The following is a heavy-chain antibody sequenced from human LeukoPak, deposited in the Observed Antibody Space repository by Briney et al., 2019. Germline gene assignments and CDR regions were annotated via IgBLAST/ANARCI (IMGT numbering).Heavy chain of an antibody. D-gene: IGHD2-21*01. CDR3: TIDHAGLAPEY. J-gene: IGHJ4*02. CDR2: IESKTDGGTT. Sequence: GGSLRLSCVAPGFTFSTAWMSWVRQAPGKGLEWVGRIESKTDGGTTEYTAPVKGRFSISRDDSKNTLYLQMNSLKSEDTGVYYCTIDHAGLAPEYWGQGTLVTVSS. V-gene: IGHV3-15*04. CDR1: GFTFSTAW.